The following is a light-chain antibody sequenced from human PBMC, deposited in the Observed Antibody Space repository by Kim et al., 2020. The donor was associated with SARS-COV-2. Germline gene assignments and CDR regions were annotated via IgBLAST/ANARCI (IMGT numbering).Light chain of an antibody. Sequence: PGKPARCSCGGNRIGRKSVHGYKQKSGQAPILVIYYDSDRPSGIPERFSGSNSGNTATLTISRVEAGDEADYYCQVWDSSSDHRVVFGGGTKLTVL. V-gene: IGLV3-21*04. CDR2: YDS. CDR1: RIGRKS. J-gene: IGLJ2*01. CDR3: QVWDSSSDHRVV.